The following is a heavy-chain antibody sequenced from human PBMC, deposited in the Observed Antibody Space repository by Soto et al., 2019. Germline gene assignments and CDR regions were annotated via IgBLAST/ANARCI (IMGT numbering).Heavy chain of an antibody. V-gene: IGHV1-2*02. CDR1: GYSLAGCY. CDR2: INPNRGGT. Sequence: ASVEVSCKDSGYSLAGCYMRWVRQAHGQVLEWMGWINPNRGGTNYAQKFQGRVTMTRDTSISTAYMELSRLRSDDTSVYYCARVPEQYCSSTSCYSTWFDPWGQGTLVTVSS. J-gene: IGHJ5*02. CDR3: ARVPEQYCSSTSCYSTWFDP. D-gene: IGHD2-2*01.